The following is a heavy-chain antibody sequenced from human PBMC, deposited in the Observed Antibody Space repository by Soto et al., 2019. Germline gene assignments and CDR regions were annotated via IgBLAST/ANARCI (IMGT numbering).Heavy chain of an antibody. CDR3: AKVYSSSWRSCLDY. Sequence: GESLKISCKVSGYSFTIYWIGWVRQMPGKGLEWMGIIYPGDSDTRYSPSFQGQVTISADKSISTAYLQWSSLKASDTAMYYCAKVYSSSWRSCLDYWGQGTLVTVSS. J-gene: IGHJ4*02. CDR1: GYSFTIYW. CDR2: IYPGDSDT. D-gene: IGHD6-13*01. V-gene: IGHV5-51*01.